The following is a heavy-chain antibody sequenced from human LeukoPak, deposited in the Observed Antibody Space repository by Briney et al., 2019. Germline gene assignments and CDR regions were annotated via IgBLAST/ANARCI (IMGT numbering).Heavy chain of an antibody. CDR1: GFTFSSYS. CDR2: ISDSGGST. J-gene: IGHJ4*02. D-gene: IGHD2-8*01. V-gene: IGHV3-23*01. Sequence: GGSLRLSCAASGFTFSSYSMSWVRQAPGKGLEWVSAISDSGGSTYYADSVKGRFTISRDNSKNTLYLQMNSLRAEDTAVYYCAKYMLYPVGDYWGQGTLVTVSS. CDR3: AKYMLYPVGDY.